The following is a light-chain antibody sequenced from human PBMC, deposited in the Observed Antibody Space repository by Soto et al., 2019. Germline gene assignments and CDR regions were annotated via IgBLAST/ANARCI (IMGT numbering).Light chain of an antibody. CDR3: QQYGRT. Sequence: MVLTQSPGTLSLSPGERATLSCRASQTITTRYLAWYQQKPGQAPRLLIYDASSRATGVPDRFSGSGSGTHFTLTISRLEPADFAVYYCQQYGRTFGQGTKVEIK. CDR1: QTITTRY. CDR2: DAS. V-gene: IGKV3-20*01. J-gene: IGKJ1*01.